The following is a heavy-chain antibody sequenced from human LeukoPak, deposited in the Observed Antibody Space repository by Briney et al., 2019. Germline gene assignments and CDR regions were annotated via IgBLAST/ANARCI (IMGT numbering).Heavy chain of an antibody. J-gene: IGHJ5*02. Sequence: ASVKVSCKTSGYTFIGHYIHWVRQAPGQGLEWMGWINPKNGGANYAPRFRGRVTMTRDRSTSTVYMELTRLTSDDTAVNYCARTSFWESPVNWFDPWGQGTLVTVSS. V-gene: IGHV1-2*07. CDR3: ARTSFWESPVNWFDP. CDR2: INPKNGGA. CDR1: GYTFIGHY. D-gene: IGHD3-3*01.